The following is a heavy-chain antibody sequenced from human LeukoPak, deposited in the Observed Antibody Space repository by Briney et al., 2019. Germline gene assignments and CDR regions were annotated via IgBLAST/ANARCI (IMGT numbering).Heavy chain of an antibody. D-gene: IGHD3-22*01. CDR1: GFTFSSYG. CDR3: ARVGAYYYDSSGYFHY. J-gene: IGHJ4*02. CDR2: IYSGGST. V-gene: IGHV3-66*01. Sequence: SGGSLRLSCAASGFTFSSYGMHWVRQAPGKGLEWVSVIYSGGSTYYADSVKGRFTISRDNSKNTLYLQMNSLRAEDTAVYYCARVGAYYYDSSGYFHYWGQGTLVTVSS.